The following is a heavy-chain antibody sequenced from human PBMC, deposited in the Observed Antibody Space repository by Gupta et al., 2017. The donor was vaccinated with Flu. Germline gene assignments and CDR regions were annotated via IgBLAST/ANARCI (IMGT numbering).Heavy chain of an antibody. V-gene: IGHV2-5*01. CDR2: LYYNDQN. Sequence: QIILKESGPPQVKPTQTLTLTCTFSGFSLDTSGEGVGWIRQSPGKALEWFAILYYNDQNYYSPSLKSRLTVAKGTSKNQAVLTLTNMDPTDTGTYYCAHTSTVTTFRWFDPWGQGTLVTVSS. J-gene: IGHJ5*02. D-gene: IGHD4-17*01. CDR3: AHTSTVTTFRWFDP. CDR1: GFSLDTSGEG.